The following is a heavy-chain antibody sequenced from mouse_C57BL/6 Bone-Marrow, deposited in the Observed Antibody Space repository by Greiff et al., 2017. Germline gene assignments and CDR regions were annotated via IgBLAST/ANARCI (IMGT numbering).Heavy chain of an antibody. CDR1: GYTFTSYW. CDR2: IDPSDSYT. J-gene: IGHJ1*03. Sequence: QVHVKQPGAELVMPGASVKLSCKASGYTFTSYWMHWVKQRHGQGLEWIGEIDPSDSYTNYNQKFKGKSNLTVDKSSSTAYMQLSSLTSEDSAGYYCARYQITTVVDWYFDVWGTGTTVTVSS. CDR3: ARYQITTVVDWYFDV. D-gene: IGHD1-1*01. V-gene: IGHV1-69*01.